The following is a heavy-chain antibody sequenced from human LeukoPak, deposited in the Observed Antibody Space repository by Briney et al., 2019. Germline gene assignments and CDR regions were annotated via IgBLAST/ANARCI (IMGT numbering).Heavy chain of an antibody. D-gene: IGHD3-3*01. CDR2: ISGDGGST. CDR1: GFTFDDYA. Sequence: GGSLRLSCAAPGFTFDDYAMHWVRQAPGKGLEWVSLISGDGGSTYYADSVKGRFTISRDNSKNSLYLQMNSLRTEDTALYYCAKDSLYDFWSGYYTGIESGYYYGMDVWGQGTTVTVSS. J-gene: IGHJ6*02. V-gene: IGHV3-43*02. CDR3: AKDSLYDFWSGYYTGIESGYYYGMDV.